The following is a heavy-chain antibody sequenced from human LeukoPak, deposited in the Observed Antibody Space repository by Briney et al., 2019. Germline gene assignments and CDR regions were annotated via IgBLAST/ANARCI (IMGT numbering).Heavy chain of an antibody. V-gene: IGHV4-59*01. Sequence: SETLSLTCTVSGDSMSTYYWSWIRQPAGKGLEWIGYIYYSGSTNYNPSLKGRVTISVDTSKNQFSLKLSSVTAADTAVYYCARAGYYDSSGLSAFDIWGQGTMVTVSS. CDR3: ARAGYYDSSGLSAFDI. D-gene: IGHD3-22*01. CDR1: GDSMSTYY. J-gene: IGHJ3*02. CDR2: IYYSGST.